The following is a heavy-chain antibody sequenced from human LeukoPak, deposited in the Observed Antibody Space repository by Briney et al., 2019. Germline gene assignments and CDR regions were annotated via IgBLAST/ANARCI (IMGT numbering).Heavy chain of an antibody. CDR3: AKDEFVASDFTGAFDI. V-gene: IGHV3-9*03. CDR2: ISWNSGSI. D-gene: IGHD2-8*02. Sequence: GRSLRLSCAASGFTFDDYAMHGVRQAPGKGLEWVSGISWNSGSIGYADSVKGRFTISRDNAKNSLYLQMNSLRAEDMALYYCAKDEFVASDFTGAFDIWGQGTMVTVSS. J-gene: IGHJ3*02. CDR1: GFTFDDYA.